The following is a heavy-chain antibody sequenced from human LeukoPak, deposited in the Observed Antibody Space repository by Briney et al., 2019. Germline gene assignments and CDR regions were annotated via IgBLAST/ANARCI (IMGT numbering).Heavy chain of an antibody. V-gene: IGHV3-21*01. CDR2: IGSSSSYI. CDR3: AQSSGPMDV. D-gene: IGHD3-10*01. Sequence: GWSLRLSCAASGFTFSSYGMHWVRQAPGTGLEWVSSIGSSSSYIYYADSVKGRFTISRDNAKNSLYLQMNSLRAEDTAVYYCAQSSGPMDVWGQGTTVTVSS. J-gene: IGHJ6*02. CDR1: GFTFSSYG.